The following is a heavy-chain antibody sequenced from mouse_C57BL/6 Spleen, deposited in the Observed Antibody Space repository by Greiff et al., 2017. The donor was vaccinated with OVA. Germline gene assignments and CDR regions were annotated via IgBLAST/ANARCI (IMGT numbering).Heavy chain of an antibody. V-gene: IGHV1-82*01. CDR1: GYAFSSSW. CDR3: ARGYYAFDY. J-gene: IGHJ2*01. D-gene: IGHD2-3*01. CDR2: IYPGDGDT. Sequence: VKLMESGPELVKPGASVKISCKASGYAFSSSWMNWVKQRPGKGLEWIGRIYPGDGDTNYNGKFKGKATLTADKASSTAYMQLSSLTSEDSAVYFCARGYYAFDYWGQGTTLTVSS.